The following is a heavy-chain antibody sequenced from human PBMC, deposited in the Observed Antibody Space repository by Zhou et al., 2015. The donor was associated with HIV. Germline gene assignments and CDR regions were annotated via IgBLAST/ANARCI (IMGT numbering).Heavy chain of an antibody. CDR2: ISSSSSTI. CDR1: GFTFSSYS. J-gene: IGHJ4*02. CDR3: ARDRWEDSSSSYFDY. V-gene: IGHV3-48*02. D-gene: IGHD6-6*01. Sequence: EVQLVESGGRLGTAWGGSLRLSCAASGFTFSSYSMNWVRQAPGKGLKWVSYISSSSSTIYYADSVKGRFTISRDNAKNSLYLQMNSLRDEDTAVYYCARDRWEDSSSSYFDYWGQGTLVTVSS.